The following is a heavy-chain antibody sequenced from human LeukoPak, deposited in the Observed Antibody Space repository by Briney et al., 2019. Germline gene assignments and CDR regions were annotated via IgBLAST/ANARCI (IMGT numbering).Heavy chain of an antibody. CDR2: IYYSGST. Sequence: SETLSLTCTVSGGSISSYYWSWLRQPPGKGLEWIGYIYYSGSTNYNPSLKSRVTISVDTSKNQFSLKLSSVTAADTAVYYCARGIHDYGDYGGWYYFDYWGQGTLVTVSS. CDR3: ARGIHDYGDYGGWYYFDY. D-gene: IGHD4-17*01. J-gene: IGHJ4*02. V-gene: IGHV4-59*01. CDR1: GGSISSYY.